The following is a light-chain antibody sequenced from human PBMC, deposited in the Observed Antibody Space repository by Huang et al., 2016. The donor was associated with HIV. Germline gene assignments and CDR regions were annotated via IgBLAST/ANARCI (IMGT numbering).Light chain of an antibody. CDR3: MQGTHWPLT. Sequence: DVVMTQSPLSLSVTLGQPASISCRSSQGLVYRDGNTYLNWFQQRPGQSPRRLMYKVSNRDSGVPDRFSGRGSGTDFTLKISRVEAEDVGVYFCMQGTHWPLTFGGGTKVEIK. CDR2: KVS. J-gene: IGKJ4*01. CDR1: QGLVYRDGNTY. V-gene: IGKV2-30*01.